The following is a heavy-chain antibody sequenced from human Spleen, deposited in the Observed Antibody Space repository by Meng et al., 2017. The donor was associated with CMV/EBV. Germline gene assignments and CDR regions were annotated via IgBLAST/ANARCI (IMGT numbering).Heavy chain of an antibody. Sequence: TCAASGGYFSGCYWNWLRESRGKGLGLIAEINHSGSANYDPSFKSRVTISEDMSKSQLSLNLNSVTAADTAVYYCARAPTSGWYINFWGQGTLVTVSS. CDR1: GGYFSGCY. V-gene: IGHV4-34*01. J-gene: IGHJ4*02. CDR2: INHSGSA. D-gene: IGHD6-19*01. CDR3: ARAPTSGWYINF.